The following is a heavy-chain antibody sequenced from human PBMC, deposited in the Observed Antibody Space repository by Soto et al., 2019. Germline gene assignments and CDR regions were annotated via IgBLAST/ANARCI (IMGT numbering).Heavy chain of an antibody. Sequence: SETLSLTCAVSGGSISSGGYSWSWIRQPPGKGLEWIGYIYHSGSTYYNPSLKSRVTISVDRSKNQFSLKLSSVTAADTAVYYCARVSGYAEDYWGQGTLVTVSS. J-gene: IGHJ4*02. CDR2: IYHSGST. D-gene: IGHD5-12*01. V-gene: IGHV4-30-2*01. CDR1: GGSISSGGYS. CDR3: ARVSGYAEDY.